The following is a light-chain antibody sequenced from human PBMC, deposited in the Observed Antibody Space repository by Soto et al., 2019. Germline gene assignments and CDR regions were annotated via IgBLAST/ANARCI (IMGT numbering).Light chain of an antibody. CDR3: QQYVTAPRT. CDR2: GTS. Sequence: ENVLTQSPGTLSLSPGERATLSCRASQSVSSYSLAWYQQKPGQAPRLVMYGTSNRATGIPDRFSGSGSGTDFTLTISRLEPEDFAVYFCQQYVTAPRTFGQGTKVDIK. CDR1: QSVSSYS. J-gene: IGKJ1*01. V-gene: IGKV3-20*01.